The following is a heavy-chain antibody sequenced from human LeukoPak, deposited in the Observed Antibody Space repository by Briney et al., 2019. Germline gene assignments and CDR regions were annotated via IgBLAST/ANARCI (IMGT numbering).Heavy chain of an antibody. CDR1: AFSFTTSW. CDR2: IKPDGSNQ. CDR3: ARDPGGSAWGAFDV. J-gene: IGHJ3*01. D-gene: IGHD7-27*01. V-gene: IGHV3-7*01. Sequence: GGSLRLSCAASAFSFTTSWMTWVRQAPGKRLEWVANIKPDGSNQYYADSLKGRFTISRDNPNNSLFLHMTGLRVEDTAVYFCARDPGGSAWGAFDVWGRGTMVTVSS.